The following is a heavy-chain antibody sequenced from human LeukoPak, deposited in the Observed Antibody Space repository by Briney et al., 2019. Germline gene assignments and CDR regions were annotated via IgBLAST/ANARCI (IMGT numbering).Heavy chain of an antibody. V-gene: IGHV4-30-2*01. Sequence: PSQTLSLTCTVSGDSIRSGGYYWSWIRQPPGKGLEWIGYIYHSGSTYYNPSLKSRVTISVDRSKNPFSLKLDSVTAADTAVYYCARVSHRGVGATYHDAFDIWGQGTMVTVSS. CDR1: GDSIRSGGYY. CDR2: IYHSGST. D-gene: IGHD1-26*01. J-gene: IGHJ3*02. CDR3: ARVSHRGVGATYHDAFDI.